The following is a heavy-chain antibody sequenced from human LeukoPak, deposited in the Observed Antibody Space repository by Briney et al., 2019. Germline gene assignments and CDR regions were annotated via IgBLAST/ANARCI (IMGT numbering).Heavy chain of an antibody. Sequence: SETLSLTCAVYGGSFSGYYWSWIRQPPGKGLEWIGEINHSGSTNYNPSLKSRVTISVDTSKNQFSLKLSSVTAADTAVYYCARLTHGSGSYSNYYYYYMDVWGKGTTVTISS. V-gene: IGHV4-34*01. D-gene: IGHD3-10*01. J-gene: IGHJ6*03. CDR2: INHSGST. CDR1: GGSFSGYY. CDR3: ARLTHGSGSYSNYYYYYMDV.